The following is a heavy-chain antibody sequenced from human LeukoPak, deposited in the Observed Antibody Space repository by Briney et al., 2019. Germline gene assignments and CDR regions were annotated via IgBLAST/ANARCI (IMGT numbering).Heavy chain of an antibody. D-gene: IGHD5-18*01. CDR3: ARLGSGYSYGWRVVDYYFDY. Sequence: SETLSLTCAVYGGSFSGYYWSWIRQPPGKGLEWIGSIYYSGSTYYNPSLKSRVTISVDTSKNQFSLKLSSVTAADTAVYYCARLGSGYSYGWRVVDYYFDYWGQGTLVTVSS. CDR1: GGSFSGYY. V-gene: IGHV4-34*01. J-gene: IGHJ4*02. CDR2: IYYSGST.